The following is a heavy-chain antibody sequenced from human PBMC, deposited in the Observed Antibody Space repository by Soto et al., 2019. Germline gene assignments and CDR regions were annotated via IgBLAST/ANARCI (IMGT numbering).Heavy chain of an antibody. D-gene: IGHD6-13*01. J-gene: IGHJ5*02. CDR3: AREGQQLNWFDP. Sequence: QVQLVQSGAEVKKPGASVKISCKASGYTFTSYAMHWVRQAPGQRLEWMGWINAGNGNTKYSQKFQGRVTITRDTSASTAYMELSSLRSEDTAVYYCAREGQQLNWFDPWGQGTLVTVSS. CDR2: INAGNGNT. CDR1: GYTFTSYA. V-gene: IGHV1-3*01.